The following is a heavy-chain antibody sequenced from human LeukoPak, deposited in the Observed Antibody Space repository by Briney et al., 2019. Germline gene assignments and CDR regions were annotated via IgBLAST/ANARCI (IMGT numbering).Heavy chain of an antibody. Sequence: ASVKVSCKASGGTFSSYAISWVRQAPGQGLEWMGRIIPILGIANYAQKFQGRVTITADKSTSTAYMELSSLRPEDTAVYYCARELGSSIDGGYWGQGTLVTVSS. CDR2: IIPILGIA. CDR3: ARELGSSIDGGY. J-gene: IGHJ4*02. CDR1: GGTFSSYA. D-gene: IGHD7-27*01. V-gene: IGHV1-69*04.